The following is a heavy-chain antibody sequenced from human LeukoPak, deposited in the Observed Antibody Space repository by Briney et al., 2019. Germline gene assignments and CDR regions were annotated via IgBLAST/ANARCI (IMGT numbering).Heavy chain of an antibody. CDR1: GGTFSSYA. J-gene: IGHJ5*02. CDR3: ARGLRSYYYDSSGYYSNWFDP. Sequence: EASVKVSCKASGGTFSSYAMNWVRQAPGQGLEWMGWINPNSGGTNYAQKFQGRVTMTRDTSISTAYMELSRLRSDDTAVYYCARGLRSYYYDSSGYYSNWFDPWGQGTLVIVSS. D-gene: IGHD3-22*01. V-gene: IGHV1-2*02. CDR2: INPNSGGT.